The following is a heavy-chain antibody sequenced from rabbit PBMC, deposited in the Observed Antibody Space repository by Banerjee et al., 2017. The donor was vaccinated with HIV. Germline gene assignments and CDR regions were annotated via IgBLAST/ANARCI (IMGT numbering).Heavy chain of an antibody. D-gene: IGHD2-1*01. J-gene: IGHJ4*01. CDR2: IYGGVVGST. CDR3: ARGSAAMTLVITGFYFGL. Sequence: WVRQAPGKGLESIACIYGGVVGSTYYATWAKGRFTISKTSSTTMTLQMTSLTAADTATYFCARGSAAMTLVITGFYFGLWGQGTLVTVS. V-gene: IGHV1S40*01.